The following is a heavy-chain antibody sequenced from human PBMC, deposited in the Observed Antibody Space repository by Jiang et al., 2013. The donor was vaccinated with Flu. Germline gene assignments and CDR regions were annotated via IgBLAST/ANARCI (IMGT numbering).Heavy chain of an antibody. D-gene: IGHD4-17*01. J-gene: IGHJ6*04. CDR1: GFTFTSYA. V-gene: IGHV1-3*01. Sequence: SGAEVKKPGASVKVSCKASGFTFTSYAMHWVRQAPGQRLEWMGWIDAGNGNTKYSQKFQGRVTITRDTSASTTYMELSSLRSEDTAVYYCARELDYGDYYYYGMDVWGKGTTVTVSS. CDR2: IDAGNGNT. CDR3: ARELDYGDYYYYGMDV.